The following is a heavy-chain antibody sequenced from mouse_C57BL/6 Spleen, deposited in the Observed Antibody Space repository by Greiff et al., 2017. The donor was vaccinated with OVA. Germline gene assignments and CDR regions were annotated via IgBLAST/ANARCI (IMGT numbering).Heavy chain of an antibody. J-gene: IGHJ4*01. V-gene: IGHV1-82*01. CDR1: GYAFSSSW. Sequence: QVQLKQSGPELVKPGASVKISCKASGYAFSSSWMNWVKQRPGKGLEWIGRIYPGDGDTNYNGKFKGKATLTADKSSSTAYMQLSSLTSEDSAVYFCARSYGNSYYYAMDYWGQGTSVTVSS. CDR3: ARSYGNSYYYAMDY. D-gene: IGHD2-10*02. CDR2: IYPGDGDT.